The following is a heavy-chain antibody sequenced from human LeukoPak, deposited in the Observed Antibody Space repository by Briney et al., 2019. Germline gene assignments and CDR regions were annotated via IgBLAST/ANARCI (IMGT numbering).Heavy chain of an antibody. CDR3: ARGGYSSGWMTGYMDV. CDR2: TYYRSKWYN. J-gene: IGHJ6*03. V-gene: IGHV6-1*01. CDR1: GDSVSINSAA. Sequence: SQTLSLTFAISGDSVSINSAAWNWIRQSPSRGLEWLGRTYYRSKWYNDYAVTVKSQITIKPDTYKNQFSLQLNSVTPEDTAVYYCARGGYSSGWMTGYMDVWGKGTTVTISS. D-gene: IGHD6-19*01.